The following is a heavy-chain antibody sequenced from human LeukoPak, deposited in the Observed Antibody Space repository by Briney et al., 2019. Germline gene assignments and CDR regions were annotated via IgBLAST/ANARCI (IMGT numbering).Heavy chain of an antibody. V-gene: IGHV4-38-2*01. Sequence: ASETLSLTCAVSGFSISSGYFWAWIRQSPGKGLEWIGSIFHSGITYYNPSLKSRITISVDTSKNQFSLRLSSVTAADTAVYYCARLGYCSGGSCYQIDYWGQGTLVTVSS. CDR3: ARLGYCSGGSCYQIDY. CDR1: GFSISSGYF. D-gene: IGHD2-15*01. J-gene: IGHJ4*02. CDR2: IFHSGIT.